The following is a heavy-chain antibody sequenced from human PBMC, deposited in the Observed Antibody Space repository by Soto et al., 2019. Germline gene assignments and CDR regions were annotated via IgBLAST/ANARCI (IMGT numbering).Heavy chain of an antibody. CDR3: ARVVGGWYFDL. D-gene: IGHD1-26*01. CDR2: IYYSGST. Sequence: QVQLQESGPGLVKPSQTLSLTCIVSGGSISSGDYFWSWIRQPPQKGLEWIGYIYYSGSTDYNPSLKSXXTXSAXTSKTQFSLKLSSVTAADTAVYYCARVVGGWYFDLWGRGTLVTVSS. J-gene: IGHJ2*01. V-gene: IGHV4-30-4*01. CDR1: GGSISSGDYF.